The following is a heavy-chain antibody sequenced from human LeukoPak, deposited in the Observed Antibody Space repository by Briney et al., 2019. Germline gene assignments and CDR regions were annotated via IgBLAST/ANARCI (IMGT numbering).Heavy chain of an antibody. Sequence: GGSPRLYCAASGFTSSSSEMNWVRQAPGKALEWISAISGSSSNVYYAASVRGRFTISRDNAENSLYLQLNTMRAEDTAVYYCARGFRDTAMFLDYWGQGTLVTVSS. CDR1: GFTSSSSE. V-gene: IGHV3-48*03. J-gene: IGHJ4*02. CDR2: ISGSSSNV. CDR3: ARGFRDTAMFLDY. D-gene: IGHD5-18*01.